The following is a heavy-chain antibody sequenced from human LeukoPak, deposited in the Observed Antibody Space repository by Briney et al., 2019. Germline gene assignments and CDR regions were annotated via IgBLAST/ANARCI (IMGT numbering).Heavy chain of an antibody. V-gene: IGHV1-18*01. Sequence: ASVKVSCKASGYTFTSYGISSVRQAPGQGLEWMGWISAYNGNTNYAQKLQGRVTMTTDTSTSTAYMELRSLRSDDTAVYYCARVGNSGWTPWYYYGIDVWGQGTTVTVSS. D-gene: IGHD6-19*01. CDR2: ISAYNGNT. CDR3: ARVGNSGWTPWYYYGIDV. CDR1: GYTFTSYG. J-gene: IGHJ6*02.